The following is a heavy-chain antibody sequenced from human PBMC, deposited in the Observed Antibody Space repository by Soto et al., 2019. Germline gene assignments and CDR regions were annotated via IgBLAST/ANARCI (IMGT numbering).Heavy chain of an antibody. CDR1: GFTFSSYA. V-gene: IGHV3-23*01. D-gene: IGHD3-3*01. J-gene: IGHJ4*02. CDR2: ISGSGGST. CDR3: AKFPFGVVVELDY. Sequence: EVQLLESGGGLVQPGGSLRLSCAASGFTFSSYAMSWVRQAPGKGLEWVSAISGSGGSTYYADSVKGRLTISRDNSKNTLYLQMNSLRAEDTAVYYCAKFPFGVVVELDYWGQGTLVTVSS.